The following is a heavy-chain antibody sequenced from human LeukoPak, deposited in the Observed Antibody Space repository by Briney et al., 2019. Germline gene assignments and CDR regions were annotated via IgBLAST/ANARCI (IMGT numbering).Heavy chain of an antibody. CDR1: GFTVSSNY. J-gene: IGHJ3*02. V-gene: IGHV3-30*02. CDR3: AKDLTTMIVVGHDAFDI. Sequence: GGSLRLSCAASGFTVSSNYMSWVRQAPGKGLEWVAFIRYDGSNKYYADSVKGRFTISRDNSKNTLYLQMNSLRAEDTAVYYCAKDLTTMIVVGHDAFDIWGQGTMVTVSS. D-gene: IGHD3-22*01. CDR2: IRYDGSNK.